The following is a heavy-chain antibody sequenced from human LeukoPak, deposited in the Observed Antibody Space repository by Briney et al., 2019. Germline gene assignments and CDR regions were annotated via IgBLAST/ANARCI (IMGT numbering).Heavy chain of an antibody. CDR3: ARAACSSSWSQSYYYGMDV. D-gene: IGHD6-13*01. V-gene: IGHV1-69*13. Sequence: ASVKVSCKASGGTFSSYAISWVRQAPGQGLEWMGGIIPIFGTANYAQKFQGRVTITADESTSTAYMELSSLRSEDTAVYYCARAACSSSWSQSYYYGMDVWGQGTTVTVSS. CDR2: IIPIFGTA. CDR1: GGTFSSYA. J-gene: IGHJ6*02.